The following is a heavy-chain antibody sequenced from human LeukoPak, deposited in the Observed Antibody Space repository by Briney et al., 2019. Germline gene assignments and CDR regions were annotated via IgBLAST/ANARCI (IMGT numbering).Heavy chain of an antibody. J-gene: IGHJ4*02. Sequence: PGGSLRLSCTVSGFTVSSNSMSWVRQAPGKGLEWVSFIYSGGNTHNSDSVKGRFTISRDNSKNTLYLQMNSLRAEDTAVYYCAKGGILTGYSGSLVDYWGQGTLVTVSS. D-gene: IGHD3-9*01. V-gene: IGHV3-53*05. CDR1: GFTVSSNS. CDR3: AKGGILTGYSGSLVDY. CDR2: IYSGGNT.